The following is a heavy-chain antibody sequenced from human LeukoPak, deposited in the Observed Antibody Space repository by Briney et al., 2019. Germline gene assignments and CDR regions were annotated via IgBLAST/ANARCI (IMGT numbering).Heavy chain of an antibody. CDR1: GFTFSSDA. J-gene: IGHJ4*02. V-gene: IGHV3-23*01. D-gene: IGHD1-1*01. CDR2: ITGSGTGT. Sequence: GGSLRLSCAASGFTFSSDAMSWVRQAPGKGLEWVSDITGSGTGTCYADSVKGRFTISRDDSKNTLYLQMNSLRAEDTAVYYCARMGKGTLDYWGQGTLVTVSS. CDR3: ARMGKGTLDY.